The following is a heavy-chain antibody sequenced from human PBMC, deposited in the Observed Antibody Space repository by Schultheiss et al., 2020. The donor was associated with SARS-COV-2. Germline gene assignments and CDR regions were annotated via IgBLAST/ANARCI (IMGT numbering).Heavy chain of an antibody. CDR3: ARPSRGGIKYCSGGSCPYYGMDV. Sequence: SETLSLTCTVSGGSISSYYWSWIRQPAGKGLEWIGRIYTSGNTNYNPSVKSRVTISVDTSKNQFSLKLSSVTAADTAVYYCARPSRGGIKYCSGGSCPYYGMDVWGQGTTVTVSS. CDR1: GGSISSYY. V-gene: IGHV4-4*07. J-gene: IGHJ6*02. CDR2: IYTSGNT. D-gene: IGHD2-15*01.